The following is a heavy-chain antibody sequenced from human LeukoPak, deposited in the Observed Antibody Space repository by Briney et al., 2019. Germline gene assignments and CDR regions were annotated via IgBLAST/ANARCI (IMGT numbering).Heavy chain of an antibody. Sequence: GSSVKVSCKASGGTFSSYAISWVRQAPGQGLEWMGGIIPIFGTANYAQKFQGRVTITRNTSISTAYMELSSLRSEDTAVYYCARGRANYYDSSGHNWFDPWGQGTLVTVSS. D-gene: IGHD3-22*01. CDR3: ARGRANYYDSSGHNWFDP. J-gene: IGHJ5*02. CDR1: GGTFSSYA. CDR2: IIPIFGTA. V-gene: IGHV1-69*05.